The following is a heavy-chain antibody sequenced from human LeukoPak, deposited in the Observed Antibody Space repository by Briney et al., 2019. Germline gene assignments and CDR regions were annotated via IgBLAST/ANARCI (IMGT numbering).Heavy chain of an antibody. CDR1: GFTFISYW. J-gene: IGHJ4*02. D-gene: IGHD3-16*02. CDR3: ARDYQTDY. CDR2: IRQDGSDK. Sequence: PGGSLLLSCAASGFTFISYWMSWVRQAPGKGLEWVANIRQDGSDKNYVVSVQGRFTISRDDAKNSLFLQMNSLRVEDTAVYYCARDYQTDYWGQGSLVTVSS. V-gene: IGHV3-7*05.